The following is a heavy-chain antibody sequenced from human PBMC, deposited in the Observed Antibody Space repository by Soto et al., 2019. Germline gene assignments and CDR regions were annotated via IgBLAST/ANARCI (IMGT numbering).Heavy chain of an antibody. D-gene: IGHD4-17*01. CDR3: AKRTVGWYFDL. CDR2: ISGSGGST. V-gene: IGHV3-23*01. J-gene: IGHJ2*01. Sequence: EVQLLESGGGLVQPGGSLRLSCAASGFTFSSYAMNWVRQAPGKGLEWVSVISGSGGSTYYADGVKGRFTISRDNSKNTLYLQMNSLRAEDTAVYYCAKRTVGWYFDLWGRGTLVTVSS. CDR1: GFTFSSYA.